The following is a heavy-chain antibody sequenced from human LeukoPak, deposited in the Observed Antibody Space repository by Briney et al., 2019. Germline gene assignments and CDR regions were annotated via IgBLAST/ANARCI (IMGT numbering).Heavy chain of an antibody. Sequence: GGSLRLSCAVSGFTFSRYSMNWVCQAPGKGLEWVSYISSSSSTIYYADSVEGRFTISRDNAKNSLYLQMNSLRAEDTAVYYCASGAEGYVFDPWGQGTLVTVSS. V-gene: IGHV3-48*01. J-gene: IGHJ5*02. CDR3: ASGAEGYVFDP. CDR1: GFTFSRYS. CDR2: ISSSSSTI. D-gene: IGHD5-12*01.